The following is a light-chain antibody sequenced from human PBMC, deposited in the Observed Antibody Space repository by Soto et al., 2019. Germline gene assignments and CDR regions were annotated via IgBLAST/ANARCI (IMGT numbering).Light chain of an antibody. V-gene: IGKV3-11*01. Sequence: DIVLTQSPGTLSLSPGERATLSCRASQSISSYLAWYQQKPGQAPRLLIYDASNRATGIPARFSGSGSGTDFTLTISSLEPEDFAVYYCQQYNIWPPEVTFGPGTKVDI. J-gene: IGKJ3*01. CDR3: QQYNIWPPEVT. CDR1: QSISSY. CDR2: DAS.